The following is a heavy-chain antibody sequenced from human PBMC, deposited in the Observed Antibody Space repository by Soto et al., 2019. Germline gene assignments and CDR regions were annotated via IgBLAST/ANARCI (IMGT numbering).Heavy chain of an antibody. Sequence: EVQLVESGGGLVQPGGSLRLSCAASGFTFSSYWLSWVRQAPGKGLEWVANMKEDGSVKRYLDSVQGRFTISRDNNRNSLFLQMNSVSVEDTAGYYCARERIRGASAFVYGGQGQLVTVSP. V-gene: IGHV3-7*01. CDR1: GFTFSSYW. CDR3: ARERIRGASAFVY. J-gene: IGHJ4*02. D-gene: IGHD1-26*01. CDR2: MKEDGSVK.